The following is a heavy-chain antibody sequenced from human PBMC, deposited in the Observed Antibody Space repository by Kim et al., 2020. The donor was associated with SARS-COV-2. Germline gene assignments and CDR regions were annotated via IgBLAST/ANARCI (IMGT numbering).Heavy chain of an antibody. V-gene: IGHV4-39*01. CDR3: ARGGRMGPWGY. CDR2: IYYSGST. Sequence: SETLSLTCTVSGGSISSSSYYWGWIRQPPGKGLEWIGSIYYSGSTYYNPSLKSRVTISVDTSKNQFSLKLSSVTAADTAVYYCARGGRMGPWGYWGQGTLVTVSS. CDR1: GGSISSSSYY. J-gene: IGHJ4*02. D-gene: IGHD3-16*01.